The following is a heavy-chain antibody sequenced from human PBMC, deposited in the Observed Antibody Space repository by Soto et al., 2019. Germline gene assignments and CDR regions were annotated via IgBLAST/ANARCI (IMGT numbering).Heavy chain of an antibody. CDR2: ISSSSSYI. CDR1: GITFSTYS. V-gene: IGHV3-21*01. CDR3: ARGAGGDGYNYFDY. J-gene: IGHJ4*02. D-gene: IGHD3-16*01. Sequence: GEPLTLSCAAYGITFSTYSMNWVRQAPWKGLEWVSTISSSSSYIYYADSVKGRFTISRDNAKNSLFLQMNSLRAEDTAVYYCARGAGGDGYNYFDYWGQGNMVT.